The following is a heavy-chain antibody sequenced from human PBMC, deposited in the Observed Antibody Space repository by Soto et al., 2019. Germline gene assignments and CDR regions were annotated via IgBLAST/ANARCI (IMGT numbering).Heavy chain of an antibody. CDR1: GYTFINYY. CDR3: ARVSDVLLWFGEFDY. J-gene: IGHJ4*02. CDR2: FNPTSGST. Sequence: ASVKVSCKASGYTFINYYIHWVRQAPGQGLEWMGIFNPTSGSTNYAQKFQGRVTLTMDTSTRTVYMELSSLRFDDTAVYYCARVSDVLLWFGEFDYWGQGTLVTVSS. D-gene: IGHD3-10*01. V-gene: IGHV1-46*01.